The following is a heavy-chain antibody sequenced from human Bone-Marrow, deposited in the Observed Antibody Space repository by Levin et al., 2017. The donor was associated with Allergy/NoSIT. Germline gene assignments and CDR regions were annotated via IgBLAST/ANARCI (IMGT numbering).Heavy chain of an antibody. V-gene: IGHV1-46*01. CDR3: AREGDTGNYFDY. CDR2: INPSAGSP. CDR1: GYTFTSHY. Sequence: GASVKVSCKASGYTFTSHYMHWVRQAPGQGLEWMGIINPSAGSPTYAQKFQGRVTMPRDTSTSTVYMELSSLRSEDTAVYYCAREGDTGNYFDYWGQGTLVTVSS. J-gene: IGHJ4*02. D-gene: IGHD3-10*01.